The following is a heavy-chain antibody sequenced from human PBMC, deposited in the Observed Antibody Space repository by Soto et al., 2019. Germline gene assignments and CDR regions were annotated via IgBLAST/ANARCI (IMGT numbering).Heavy chain of an antibody. J-gene: IGHJ4*02. D-gene: IGHD6-13*01. V-gene: IGHV1-18*04. Sequence: GASVKVSCKASGYTFTSYGISWVRQAPGQGLEWMGWISAYNGNTNYAQKLQGRVTMTTDTSTSTAYMELRSLRSDDTAVYYCARTRQQLVILXRRQPGGYFDYWGQGTLVTVYS. CDR3: ARTRQQLVILXRRQPGGYFDY. CDR1: GYTFTSYG. CDR2: ISAYNGNT.